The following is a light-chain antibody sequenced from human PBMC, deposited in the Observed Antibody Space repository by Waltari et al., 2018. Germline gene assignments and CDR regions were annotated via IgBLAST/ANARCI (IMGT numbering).Light chain of an antibody. CDR3: QQFYNTPQT. J-gene: IGKJ2*01. CDR1: QSVLFSSYNKIF. V-gene: IGKV4-1*01. CDR2: WAP. Sequence: DIVMTQSPDSLAVSLGERATINCESSQSVLFSSYNKIFLTWYQQRPGQPPRLLIYWAPTRASGVPDRFSGSGSGTDFTLTISGLQTEDVAIYYCQQFYNTPQTFGQGTKVEIK.